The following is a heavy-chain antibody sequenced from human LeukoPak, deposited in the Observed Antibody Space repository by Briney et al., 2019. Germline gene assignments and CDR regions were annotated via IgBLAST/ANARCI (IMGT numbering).Heavy chain of an antibody. CDR3: ARGVRWASDY. J-gene: IGHJ4*02. CDR1: GFTFSSYG. CDR2: ITSNGGTT. V-gene: IGHV3-64*01. Sequence: GGSLRLSCAASGFTFSSYGMVWVRQAPGKGLEYVSGITSNGGTTYYGNSVKGRFTISRDNSKDTLYLQMGSLRSEDMAVYYCARGVRWASDYWGQGTLVTVAS. D-gene: IGHD4-23*01.